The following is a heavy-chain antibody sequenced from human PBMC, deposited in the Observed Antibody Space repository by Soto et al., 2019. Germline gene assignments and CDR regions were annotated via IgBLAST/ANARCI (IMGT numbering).Heavy chain of an antibody. J-gene: IGHJ4*02. CDR2: INSDGSST. CDR3: LLKSSGYLLDY. D-gene: IGHD3-22*01. V-gene: IGHV3-74*01. CDR1: GFTFSSYW. Sequence: GSLRLSCAASGFTFSSYWMHWVRQAPGKGLVWVSRINSDGSSTSYADSVKGRFTISRDNSKNTLYLQMNSLRAEDTAVYYCLLKSSGYLLDYWGQGALVTVS.